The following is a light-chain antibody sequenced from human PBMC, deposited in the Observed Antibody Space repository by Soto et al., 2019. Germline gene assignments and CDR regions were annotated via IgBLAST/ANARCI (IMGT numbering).Light chain of an antibody. Sequence: QSALTQPASVSGSPGQAITISCTGTSSDVGRYNLVSWYQQHPGKAPKLIISEDHKGPSGVSDRSSGSKSGNTASLTISGLQAEDEADYHCCSYAGSNTWVFGTGTKVTVL. J-gene: IGLJ1*01. CDR3: CSYAGSNTWV. CDR2: EDH. CDR1: SSDVGRYNL. V-gene: IGLV2-23*01.